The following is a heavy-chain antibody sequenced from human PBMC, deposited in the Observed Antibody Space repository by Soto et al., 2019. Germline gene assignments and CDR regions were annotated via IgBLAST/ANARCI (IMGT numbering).Heavy chain of an antibody. Sequence: QAQLMQSGAEVKKPGASVKVSCKASGDTFTDYYIHRVRQAPGQGLEWMGTVNPSGGHTTYAQHFLGRVTMTRDTSTSTLYMELTSLTSDDTAIYYCARGGHVVVVTAALDYWGQGTLVTVSS. J-gene: IGHJ4*02. V-gene: IGHV1-46*01. CDR2: VNPSGGHT. D-gene: IGHD2-21*02. CDR3: ARGGHVVVVTAALDY. CDR1: GDTFTDYY.